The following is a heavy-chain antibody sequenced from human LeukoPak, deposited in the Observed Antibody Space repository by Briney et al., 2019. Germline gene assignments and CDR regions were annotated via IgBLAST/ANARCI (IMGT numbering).Heavy chain of an antibody. CDR3: AKDRDYYGSGSDY. CDR2: ISYDEMYQ. Sequence: GRSLRLSCAASGLTFNIYGMHWVRQAPGKGLEWVAGISYDEMYQYYADSVKGRFTISRDNSKNTLFLQTNSLRAEDTAINYCAKDRDYYGSGSDYWGQGTLVTVSS. D-gene: IGHD3-10*01. V-gene: IGHV3-30*18. CDR1: GLTFNIYG. J-gene: IGHJ4*02.